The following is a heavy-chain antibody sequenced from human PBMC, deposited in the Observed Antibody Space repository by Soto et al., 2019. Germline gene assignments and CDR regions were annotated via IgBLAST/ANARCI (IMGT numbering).Heavy chain of an antibody. J-gene: IGHJ4*02. V-gene: IGHV2-5*02. CDR2: IYWDDDK. CDR1: GISLNTSAVG. Sequence: QITLKESGPTLVKPTQTLTLTCTFSGISLNTSAVGVGWIRQPPGKALEWLALIYWDDDKRYSPSPKSRLTITKDTSKNHVVLTMTNMDPVDTATYYCAHLLLRNFDWLPLAYDYWGQGTLVTVSS. CDR3: AHLLLRNFDWLPLAYDY. D-gene: IGHD3-9*01.